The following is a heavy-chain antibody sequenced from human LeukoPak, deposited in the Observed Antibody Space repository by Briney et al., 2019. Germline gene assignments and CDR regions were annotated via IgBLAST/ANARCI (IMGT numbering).Heavy chain of an antibody. CDR3: ARDRTITMVRGVMNAFGI. Sequence: PSETLSLTCTVSGGSISSYYWSWIRQPPGKGLEWIGYIYYSGSTNYNPSLKSRVTISVDTSKNQFSLKLSSVTAADTAVYYCARDRTITMVRGVMNAFGIWGQGTMVTVSS. D-gene: IGHD3-10*01. CDR2: IYYSGST. J-gene: IGHJ3*02. CDR1: GGSISSYY. V-gene: IGHV4-59*01.